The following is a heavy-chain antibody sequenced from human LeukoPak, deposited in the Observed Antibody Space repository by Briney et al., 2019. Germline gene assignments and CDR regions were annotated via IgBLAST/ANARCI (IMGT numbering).Heavy chain of an antibody. CDR1: GGSISSSSYY. CDR3: ASSSSWAPGGYGVDV. D-gene: IGHD6-13*01. CDR2: IYYSGST. Sequence: SETLSLTCTVSGGSISSSSYYWGWIRQPPGKGLEWIGSIYYSGSTYYNPSLKSRVTISVDTSKNQFSLKLSSVTAADAAVYYCASSSSWAPGGYGVDVWGQGTTVTVSS. V-gene: IGHV4-39*01. J-gene: IGHJ6*02.